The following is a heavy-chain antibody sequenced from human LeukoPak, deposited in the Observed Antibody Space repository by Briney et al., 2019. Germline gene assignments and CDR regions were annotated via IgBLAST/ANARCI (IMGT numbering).Heavy chain of an antibody. V-gene: IGHV3-7*01. CDR3: AKSGGFFDT. Sequence: GGSLRLSCVVSGFTFTNYWMTWVRQAPGKGLEWVANIGQDGTDKYYVDSVVGRFTISRDNAQNLLYLHMNSLRAEDTGVYYCAKSGGFFDTWGQGTLVTVSS. D-gene: IGHD1-26*01. CDR2: IGQDGTDK. CDR1: GFTFTNYW. J-gene: IGHJ4*02.